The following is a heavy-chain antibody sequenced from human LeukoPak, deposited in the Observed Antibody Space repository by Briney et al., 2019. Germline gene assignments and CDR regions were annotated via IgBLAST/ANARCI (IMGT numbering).Heavy chain of an antibody. CDR1: GFTFSSYG. CDR3: GVVPAAIEWLPPFDY. J-gene: IGHJ4*02. V-gene: IGHV3-30*02. Sequence: GGSLRLSCAASGFTFSSYGMHWVRQAPGKGLEWVAFIRYDGSNKYYADSVKGRFTISRDNSKNTLYLQMNSLRAEDTAVYYCGVVPAAIEWLPPFDYWGQGTLVTVSS. CDR2: IRYDGSNK. D-gene: IGHD2-2*02.